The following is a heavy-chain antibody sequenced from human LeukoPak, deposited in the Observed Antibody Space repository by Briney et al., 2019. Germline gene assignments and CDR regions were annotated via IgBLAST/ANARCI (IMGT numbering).Heavy chain of an antibody. V-gene: IGHV1-2*02. D-gene: IGHD3-9*01. J-gene: IGHJ5*02. CDR2: SNLNSGDT. CDR3: ARSYFDVLTNYYMWLAP. Sequence: SVKVSCKASGYTFTDYYIHWVRQAPGQGLEWMGWSNLNSGDTYYAQNFQDRVTMTGDTSISTAYLELSSLRSDDTAVFYCARSYFDVLTNYYMWLAPWGQGTLVTVSS. CDR1: GYTFTDYY.